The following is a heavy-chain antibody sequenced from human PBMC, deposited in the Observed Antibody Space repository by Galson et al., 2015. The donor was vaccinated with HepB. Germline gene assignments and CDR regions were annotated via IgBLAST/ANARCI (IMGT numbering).Heavy chain of an antibody. CDR2: IISFFGTP. J-gene: IGHJ6*02. CDR1: GGTFSSFS. V-gene: IGHV1-69*13. D-gene: IGHD1-26*01. CDR3: SRDSIAAAFDTTTPDYYYGLAV. Sequence: SVKVSCKASGGTFSSFSISWVRQAPGQGLEWMGTIISFFGTPNYAQKFQDRVTISADQYTSTAYMELRSLTSEDTAVYYCSRDSIAAAFDTTTPDYYYGLAVWGQGTKVTV.